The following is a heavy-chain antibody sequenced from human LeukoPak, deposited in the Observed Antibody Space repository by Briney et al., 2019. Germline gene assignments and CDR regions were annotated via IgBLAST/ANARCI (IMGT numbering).Heavy chain of an antibody. J-gene: IGHJ4*02. D-gene: IGHD3-10*01. V-gene: IGHV1-18*01. CDR3: ARRLYGSRSHFDY. CDR2: ISAYTGHT. CDR1: GYTFTSYG. Sequence: GAPVKVSCTASGYTFTSYGISWVRQAPGQGLEWMGWISAYTGHTNYAQKLQGRVTMTTDTSTSTAYMELRSLRSDDTAVYYCARRLYGSRSHFDYWGQGNPGRRSS.